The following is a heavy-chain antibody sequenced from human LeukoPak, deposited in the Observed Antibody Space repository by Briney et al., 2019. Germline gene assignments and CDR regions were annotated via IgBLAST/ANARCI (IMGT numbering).Heavy chain of an antibody. CDR2: MCYSGNT. CDR1: GDSISSSTYY. CDR3: ASPGYQLLSIDY. Sequence: KPSETLSLTCTSSGDSISSSTYYWGWIRQPPGKGLEWIGSMCYSGNTYYSPSLKSRVTISVDTSKNHFSLKLSSVTAADTAVYYCASPGYQLLSIDYWGQGTLVTVSS. V-gene: IGHV4-39*01. D-gene: IGHD2-2*01. J-gene: IGHJ4*02.